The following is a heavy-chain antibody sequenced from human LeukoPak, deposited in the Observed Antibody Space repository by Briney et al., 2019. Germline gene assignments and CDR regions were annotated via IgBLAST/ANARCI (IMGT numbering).Heavy chain of an antibody. J-gene: IGHJ6*02. Sequence: SETLSLTCTVSGGSISSYYWSWIRQPAGKGLEWIGRVYTSGSTNYNPSLKSRVTMSVDTSKNQFSLKLSSVTAADTAVYYCARVRTAMASDYYYYYGMDVWGQGTTVAVSS. CDR3: ARVRTAMASDYYYYYGMDV. CDR1: GGSISSYY. CDR2: VYTSGST. V-gene: IGHV4-4*07. D-gene: IGHD5-18*01.